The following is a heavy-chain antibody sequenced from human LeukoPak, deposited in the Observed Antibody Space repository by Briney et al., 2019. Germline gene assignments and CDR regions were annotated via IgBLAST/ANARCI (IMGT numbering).Heavy chain of an antibody. CDR1: GFTVSSNY. CDR2: IKQDGSEK. CDR3: VVITTRGLDI. D-gene: IGHD3-22*01. J-gene: IGHJ3*02. V-gene: IGHV3-7*01. Sequence: QPGGSLRLSCAASGFTVSSNYVSWVRQAPGKGLGWVANIKQDGSEKYYVDSVKGRFTISRDNAKNSLYLQMNSLRAEDTAVYYSVVITTRGLDIWGQGTMVTVSS.